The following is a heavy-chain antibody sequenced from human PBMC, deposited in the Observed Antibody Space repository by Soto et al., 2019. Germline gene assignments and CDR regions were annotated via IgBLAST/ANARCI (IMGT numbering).Heavy chain of an antibody. Sequence: QVQLVQSGAEVKEPRASVTVSCRASGDRFTDYYMYWVRQAPGQGLAWMGWINTNSGVTTYAQKFQGWVPMSRDTSIRTVYMQLSRLRFDDTAIYYCARESGGTTATVDYYYFDMDVWGTGTTVTVSS. CDR2: INTNSGVT. J-gene: IGHJ6*03. V-gene: IGHV1-2*04. CDR1: GDRFTDYY. D-gene: IGHD4-17*01. CDR3: ARESGGTTATVDYYYFDMDV.